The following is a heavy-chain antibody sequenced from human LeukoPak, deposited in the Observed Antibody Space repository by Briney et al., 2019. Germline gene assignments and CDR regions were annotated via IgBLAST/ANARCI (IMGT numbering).Heavy chain of an antibody. CDR3: ARDSYYDNSGEGAFDI. CDR2: IYQSGST. V-gene: IGHV4-30-2*01. J-gene: IGHJ3*02. Sequence: PSQTLSLTCGVSGGPVSTIGYSWSWIRQPPGKGLEWIGYIYQSGSTSYNPSLQSRVTISIDKSKNQFSLKLSSVTAADTAVYYCARDSYYDNSGEGAFDIWGQGTLVTVSS. CDR1: GGPVSTIGYS. D-gene: IGHD3-22*01.